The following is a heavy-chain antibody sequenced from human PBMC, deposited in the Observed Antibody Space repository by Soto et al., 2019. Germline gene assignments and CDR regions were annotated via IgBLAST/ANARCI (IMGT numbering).Heavy chain of an antibody. Sequence: GEALKISGKRSGYSFTSYWIARVRQMPGKGLEWMGIIYPGDSDTRYSPSFQGQVTISADKSISTAYLQWSSLKASDTAMYYCARQNYSADYYYYGMDVWGQGTTVTVPS. CDR3: ARQNYSADYYYYGMDV. J-gene: IGHJ6*02. CDR2: IYPGDSDT. D-gene: IGHD3-10*01. CDR1: GYSFTSYW. V-gene: IGHV5-51*01.